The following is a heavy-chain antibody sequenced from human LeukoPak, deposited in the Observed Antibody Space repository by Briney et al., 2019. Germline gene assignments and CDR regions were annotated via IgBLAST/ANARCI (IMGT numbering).Heavy chain of an antibody. V-gene: IGHV4-4*07. J-gene: IGHJ4*02. Sequence: KSSETLSLTCTVSGGSVSSYYWNWIHQPAGNGLEWIGHIYIRGATNYNPSVKSRVTMSVDTSKSQFSLKVSSVTAADTAVYYCARGHNSGWRNFDYWGQGTLVTVSS. CDR1: GGSVSSYY. D-gene: IGHD6-19*01. CDR2: IYIRGAT. CDR3: ARGHNSGWRNFDY.